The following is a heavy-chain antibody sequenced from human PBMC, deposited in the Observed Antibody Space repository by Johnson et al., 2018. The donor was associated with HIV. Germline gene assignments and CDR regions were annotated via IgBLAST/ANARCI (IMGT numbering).Heavy chain of an antibody. D-gene: IGHD6-19*01. CDR1: GLTVRSNY. V-gene: IGHV3-66*01. J-gene: IGHJ3*02. Sequence: VQLVESGGGVVQPGRSLRLSCAASGLTVRSNYMSWVRQAPGKGLEWVSVIYSGGSTYYADSVKGRFTISRDNSKNTLYLQMNSLRAEDTAVYYCARDRDGQQWRSAFDIWGQGTMVTVSS. CDR2: IYSGGST. CDR3: ARDRDGQQWRSAFDI.